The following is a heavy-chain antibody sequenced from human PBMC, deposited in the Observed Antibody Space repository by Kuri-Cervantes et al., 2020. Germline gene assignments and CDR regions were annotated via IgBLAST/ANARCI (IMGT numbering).Heavy chain of an antibody. Sequence: ASVKVSCKASGYTFTSYGISWVRQAPGQGLEWMGWISAYNGNTYYAQKLQGRVTMTRNTSISTAYMELSSLRSEDTAVYYCARKYCSGGSCYYFDYWGQGTLVTVSS. CDR3: ARKYCSGGSCYYFDY. CDR1: GYTFTSYG. D-gene: IGHD2-15*01. CDR2: ISAYNGNT. J-gene: IGHJ4*02. V-gene: IGHV1-18*01.